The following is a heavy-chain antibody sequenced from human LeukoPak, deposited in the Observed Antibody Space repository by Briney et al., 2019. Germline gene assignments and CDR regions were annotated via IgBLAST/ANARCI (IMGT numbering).Heavy chain of an antibody. CDR1: GFTFDDYA. D-gene: IGHD3-10*01. CDR2: ISWNSGSI. V-gene: IGHV3-9*01. CDR3: AKDHYYGSGSPEYDAFDI. J-gene: IGHJ3*02. Sequence: GGSLRLSCAASGFTFDDYAMHWVRQAPGKGLEWVSGISWNSGSIGYADSVKGRFTISRDNAKNSLYLQMNSLRAEDTALYYCAKDHYYGSGSPEYDAFDIWGQGTMVTVSS.